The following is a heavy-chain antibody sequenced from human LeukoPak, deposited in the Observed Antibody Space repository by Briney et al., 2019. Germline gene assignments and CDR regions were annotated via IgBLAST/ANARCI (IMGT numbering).Heavy chain of an antibody. CDR3: AKDDGWIQFNS. CDR2: TNGSGGRT. Sequence: GGSLRLSCAASGFTFSSYAMSWVRQAPGKGLEWVSATNGSGGRTYYADSVKGRFTISRDNSKNTLYLQMNSLRAEDTAIYYCAKDDGWIQFNSWGQGTLVTVSS. CDR1: GFTFSSYA. J-gene: IGHJ4*02. D-gene: IGHD5-18*01. V-gene: IGHV3-23*01.